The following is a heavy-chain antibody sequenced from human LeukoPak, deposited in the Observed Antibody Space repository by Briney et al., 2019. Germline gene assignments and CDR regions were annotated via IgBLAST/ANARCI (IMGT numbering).Heavy chain of an antibody. V-gene: IGHV3-74*01. J-gene: IGHJ4*02. D-gene: IGHD2-2*03. CDR2: INSDGSTT. CDR3: ASPNFGYCSSTSCYLDY. CDR1: GFTFSSYW. Sequence: GGSLRLSCVASGFTFSSYWMHWARQAPGKGLVWVSRINSDGSTTTYADSVKGRFTISRDNAKNTLYLQMNSLRAEETAVCYCASPNFGYCSSTSCYLDYWGQGTLVTVSS.